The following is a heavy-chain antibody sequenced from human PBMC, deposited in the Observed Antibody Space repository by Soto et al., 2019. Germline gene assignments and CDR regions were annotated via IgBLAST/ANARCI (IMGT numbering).Heavy chain of an antibody. V-gene: IGHV4-30-2*01. D-gene: IGHD6-13*01. CDR3: ARDSSSSVFAFDI. J-gene: IGHJ3*02. CDR2: IYHSGGT. CDR1: GGSISSGGYS. Sequence: SETLSLTCAVSGGSISSGGYSWSWVRQPPGKGLEWIGYIYHSGGTYYNPSLKSRVTISVDRSKNQFSLKLSSVTAADTAVYYCARDSSSSVFAFDIWGQGTMVTVSS.